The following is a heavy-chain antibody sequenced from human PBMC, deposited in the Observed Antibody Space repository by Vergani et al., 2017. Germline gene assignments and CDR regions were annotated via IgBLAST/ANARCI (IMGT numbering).Heavy chain of an antibody. CDR2: ISAYNGNT. D-gene: IGHD7-27*01. CDR3: ARVVETGDLTDYFDY. CDR1: GYTFTDYG. J-gene: IGHJ4*02. Sequence: QVQLVQSGAEVKKPGASVKVSCKASGYTFTDYGISWVRLAPGQGLEWMGWISAYNGNTNYAQKLQGRVIMTTDTSTSTAYMEVRSLRSEDTAVYYCARVVETGDLTDYFDYWGQGTLVTVSS. V-gene: IGHV1-18*04.